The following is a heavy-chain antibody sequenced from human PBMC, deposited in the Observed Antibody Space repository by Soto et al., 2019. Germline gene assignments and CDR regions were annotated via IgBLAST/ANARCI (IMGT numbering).Heavy chain of an antibody. CDR2: IWYDGSNK. D-gene: IGHD3-22*01. Sequence: QVQLVESGGGVVQPGRSLRLSCEASGFTFSSYGMHWVRQAPGKGLEWVAVIWYDGSNKYYADSVKGRFTISRDNSKNTLYLQMNSLRAEDTAVYYCARSGERVVVVRGWFDPWGQGTLVTVSS. CDR1: GFTFSSYG. J-gene: IGHJ5*02. CDR3: ARSGERVVVVRGWFDP. V-gene: IGHV3-33*01.